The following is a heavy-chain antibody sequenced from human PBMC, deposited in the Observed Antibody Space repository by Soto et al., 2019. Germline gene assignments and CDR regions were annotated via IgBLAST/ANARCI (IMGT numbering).Heavy chain of an antibody. D-gene: IGHD1-1*01. CDR3: ASSFSQLRGPQFYNWFDP. CDR1: GYTFTNFD. Sequence: ASVKVSCKTSGYTFTNFDVNWVRQAAGQGLEWMGWMSPNSENKGYAQKFQGRVSMTRDTSITTAYMELSSLRSEDTAVYYCASSFSQLRGPQFYNWFDPWGQGTLVTVSS. V-gene: IGHV1-8*01. CDR2: MSPNSENK. J-gene: IGHJ5*02.